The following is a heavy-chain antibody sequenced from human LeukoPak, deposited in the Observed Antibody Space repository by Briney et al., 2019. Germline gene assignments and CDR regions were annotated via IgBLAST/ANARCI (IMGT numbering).Heavy chain of an antibody. V-gene: IGHV4-34*01. D-gene: IGHD6-13*01. CDR3: ARGYKPGIAAAGTIPAADYYYYGMDV. CDR2: INHSGST. CDR1: GGSFSGYY. J-gene: IGHJ6*02. Sequence: SETLSLTCAVYGGSFSGYYWSWIRQPPGKGLEWIGEINHSGSTNYNPSLKSRVTISVDTSKNQFSLKLGSVTAADTAVYYCARGYKPGIAAAGTIPAADYYYYGMDVWGQGTTVTVSS.